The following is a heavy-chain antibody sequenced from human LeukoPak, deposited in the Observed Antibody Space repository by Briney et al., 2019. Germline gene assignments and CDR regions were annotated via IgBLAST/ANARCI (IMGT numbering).Heavy chain of an antibody. J-gene: IGHJ5*02. CDR1: GFTFDDYA. CDR2: ISWNSGSI. CDR3: ARDPIGYCSSTSCYRSWFDP. D-gene: IGHD2-2*01. Sequence: GGSLRLSCAASGFTFDDYAMHWVRQAPGKGLEWVSGISWNSGSIGYADSVKGRFTISRDNAKNSLYLQMNSLRAEDTAVYYCARDPIGYCSSTSCYRSWFDPWGQGTLVTVSS. V-gene: IGHV3-9*01.